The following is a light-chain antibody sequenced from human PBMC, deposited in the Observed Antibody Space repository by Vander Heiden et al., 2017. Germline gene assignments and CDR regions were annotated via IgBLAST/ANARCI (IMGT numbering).Light chain of an antibody. J-gene: IGKJ2*01. Sequence: DIQLTQSPSTLSASVGDRVPIPCRARQTISGWLAWYQQKPGEAPNLRSEAPNLLIYKASTLQSGVPSRFSGSGSGTEFTLTISILHPDDFATYYCQQDNSYPYTFGQGTKLEIK. V-gene: IGKV1-5*03. CDR3: QQDNSYPYT. CDR2: KAS. CDR1: QTISGW.